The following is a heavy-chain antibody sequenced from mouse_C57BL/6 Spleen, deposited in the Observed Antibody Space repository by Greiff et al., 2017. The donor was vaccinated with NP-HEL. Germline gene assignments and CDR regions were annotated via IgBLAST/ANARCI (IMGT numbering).Heavy chain of an antibody. CDR3: TSRGCVLRDAMDY. CDR2: IDPETGGT. CDR1: GYTFTDYE. V-gene: IGHV1-15*01. J-gene: IGHJ4*01. D-gene: IGHD1-1*01. Sequence: QVQLQQSGAELVRPGASVTLSCKASGYTFTDYEMHWVKQTPVHGLEWIGAIDPETGGTAYNHKFTGQATLTVDKSSSTAYMELSSLTSEDSAVYYCTSRGCVLRDAMDYWGQGTSVTVSS.